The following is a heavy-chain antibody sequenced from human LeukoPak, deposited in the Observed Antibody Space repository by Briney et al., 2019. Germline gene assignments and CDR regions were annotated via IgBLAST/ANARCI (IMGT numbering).Heavy chain of an antibody. D-gene: IGHD2-2*01. J-gene: IGHJ5*02. CDR2: IIPIFGTA. V-gene: IGHV1-69*13. CDR1: GYTFTSYA. Sequence: PRASVKVSCKASGYTFTSYAMNWVRQAPGQGLEWMGGIIPIFGTANYAQKFQGRVTITADESTSTAYMELSSLRSEDTAVYYCAIVPAARDCFDHWGQGTLVTVSS. CDR3: AIVPAARDCFDH.